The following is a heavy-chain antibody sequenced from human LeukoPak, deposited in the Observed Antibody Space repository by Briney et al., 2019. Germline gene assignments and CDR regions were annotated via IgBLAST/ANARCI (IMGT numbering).Heavy chain of an antibody. CDR2: IYTSGST. D-gene: IGHD3-3*01. V-gene: IGHV4-4*07. CDR3: AGGSNTIFDYDAFDI. J-gene: IGHJ3*02. Sequence: SETLSLTCTVSGGSISSYYWSWIRQPAGKGLEWIGRIYTSGSTNYNPSLKSRVTISVDTSKNQFSLKLSSVTAADTAVYYCAGGSNTIFDYDAFDIWGQGTMVTVSS. CDR1: GGSISSYY.